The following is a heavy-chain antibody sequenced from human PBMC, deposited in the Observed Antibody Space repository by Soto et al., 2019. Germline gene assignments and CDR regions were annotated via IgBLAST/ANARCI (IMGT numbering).Heavy chain of an antibody. CDR3: ARLPKLSSGWTFDY. CDR1: GFTFSSYG. D-gene: IGHD6-19*01. J-gene: IGHJ4*02. Sequence: PGGSLRLSCAASGFTFSSYGMHWVRQAPGKGLEWVAVIWYDGINKYYADSVKGRFTISRDNSKNTLYLQMNSLRAEDTAVYYCARLPKLSSGWTFDYWGQGTLVTVSS. V-gene: IGHV3-33*01. CDR2: IWYDGINK.